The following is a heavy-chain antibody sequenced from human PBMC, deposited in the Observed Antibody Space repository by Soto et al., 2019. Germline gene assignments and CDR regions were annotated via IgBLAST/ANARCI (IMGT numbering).Heavy chain of an antibody. CDR1: GFTFSSYS. Sequence: EVQLVESGGGLVKPGGSLRLSCAASGFTFSSYSMNWVRQAPGKGLEWVSSISSSSSYIYYADSVKGRFTISRDNAKKSRELQMNSLRAEDTAVYYCARDRRELQGFSGPRRYYYYGMDVWGQGTTVTVSS. CDR3: ARDRRELQGFSGPRRYYYYGMDV. D-gene: IGHD1-7*01. J-gene: IGHJ6*02. CDR2: ISSSSSYI. V-gene: IGHV3-21*01.